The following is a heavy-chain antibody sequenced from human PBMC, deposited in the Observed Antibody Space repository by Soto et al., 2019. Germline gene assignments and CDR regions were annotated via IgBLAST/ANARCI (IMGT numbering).Heavy chain of an antibody. V-gene: IGHV4-59*01. J-gene: IGHJ4*02. CDR1: GGSISSFY. D-gene: IGHD6-19*01. CDR2: IYYSGST. Sequence: SQMLCLPRSVSGGSISSFYWSWIRQPPGKGLEWIGYIYYSGSTNYNPSLKSRVTISVDTSKNQFSLKLSSVTAADTAVYYCARDIGGVSSGGCSYFDYWGQGNLVTVS. CDR3: ARDIGGVSSGGCSYFDY.